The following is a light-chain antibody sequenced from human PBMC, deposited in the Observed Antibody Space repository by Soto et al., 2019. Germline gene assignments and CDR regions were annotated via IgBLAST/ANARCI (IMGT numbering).Light chain of an antibody. Sequence: QSVLTQPASVSGSPGQSITISCTGTSSDVGGYNHVSWYQQHPGKVPKLMIYDVSNRPSGVPNRFSGSKSGNTASLTISGLQAEDDADYYCSSYTSSSTLFVFGTGTKVTVL. CDR1: SSDVGGYNH. J-gene: IGLJ1*01. CDR3: SSYTSSSTLFV. V-gene: IGLV2-14*01. CDR2: DVS.